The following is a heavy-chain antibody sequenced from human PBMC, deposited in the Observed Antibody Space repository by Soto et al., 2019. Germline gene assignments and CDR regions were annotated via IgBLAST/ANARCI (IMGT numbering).Heavy chain of an antibody. D-gene: IGHD1-26*01. Sequence: QITLKESGPTLVKPTQTLTLTCTFSGFSLSTTGVGVGWIRQPPGKALEWLALIYWNDDRRYSPSLKSRLTSTTDTSKNQVVLTMTNMDPVDTATYYCAHSASVPCCYDFDYWGQGTLVTVSS. V-gene: IGHV2-5*01. CDR1: GFSLSTTGVG. J-gene: IGHJ4*02. CDR2: IYWNDDR. CDR3: AHSASVPCCYDFDY.